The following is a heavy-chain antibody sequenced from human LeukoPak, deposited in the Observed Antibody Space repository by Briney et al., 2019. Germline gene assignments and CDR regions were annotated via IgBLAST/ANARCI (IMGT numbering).Heavy chain of an antibody. V-gene: IGHV3-7*02. CDR1: GLTFSSYW. Sequence: GGSLRLSCAASGLTFSSYWMSWVRQAPGKGLEWVANIKQDGSERYYADSVKGRFTISRDNSKTPLDLQMNSLRVEDTAGYYCARYGYGKKLDYWGQGTLVTVSS. CDR2: IKQDGSER. J-gene: IGHJ4*02. D-gene: IGHD6-13*01. CDR3: ARYGYGKKLDY.